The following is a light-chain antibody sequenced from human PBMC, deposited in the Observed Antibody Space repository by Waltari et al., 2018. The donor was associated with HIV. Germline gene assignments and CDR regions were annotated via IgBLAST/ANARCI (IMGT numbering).Light chain of an antibody. V-gene: IGKV1-12*01. CDR3: QQPNTFPPT. CDR2: GAS. J-gene: IGKJ1*01. CDR1: QDIRTN. Sequence: DIQMTPSPSSISASVGDSVTITCRASQDIRTNLAWYQFKVGRAPRLLISGASSLSTGVPSSFRGSGSGTDFTLTITSLQPEDFATFYCQQPNTFPPTFGQGTKVEIK.